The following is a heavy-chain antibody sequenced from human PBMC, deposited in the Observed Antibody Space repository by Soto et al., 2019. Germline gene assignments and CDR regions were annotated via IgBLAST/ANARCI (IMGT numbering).Heavy chain of an antibody. J-gene: IGHJ6*03. V-gene: IGHV1-69*06. Sequence: GPPVKVSCKASGGTFSSYAISWVRQAPGQGLEWMGGIIPIFGTANYAQKFQGRVTITADKSTSTAYMELSSLRSEDTAVYYCAREGIAARPELYYYYYYMDVWGKGTTVTVSS. CDR2: IIPIFGTA. D-gene: IGHD6-6*01. CDR3: AREGIAARPELYYYYYYMDV. CDR1: GGTFSSYA.